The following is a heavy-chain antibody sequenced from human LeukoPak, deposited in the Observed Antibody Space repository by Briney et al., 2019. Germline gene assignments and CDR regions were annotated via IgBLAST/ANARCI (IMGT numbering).Heavy chain of an antibody. V-gene: IGHV1-18*04. Sequence: ASVKVSCKASGYTFTGYYMHWVRQAPGQGLEWMGWISAYNGNTNYAQKLQGRVTMTTDTSTSTAYMELRSLRSDDTAVYYCARVILGYCSGGSCYGTVVDYWGQGTLVTVSS. CDR3: ARVILGYCSGGSCYGTVVDY. D-gene: IGHD2-15*01. CDR2: ISAYNGNT. J-gene: IGHJ4*02. CDR1: GYTFTGYY.